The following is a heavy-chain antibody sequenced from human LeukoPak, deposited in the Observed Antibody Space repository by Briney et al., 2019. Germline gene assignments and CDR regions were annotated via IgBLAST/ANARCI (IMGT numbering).Heavy chain of an antibody. V-gene: IGHV3-7*01. J-gene: IGHJ4*02. CDR3: ARLSTAVVDGDF. D-gene: IGHD6-19*01. CDR1: GFTFSSYW. CDR2: IKQDGSEK. Sequence: PGGSLRLSCAASGFTFSSYWMSWVRQAPGKGLEWVANIKQDGSEKYYVDSAKGRFTISRDNAKNLVYLQMNSLRAEDTAVYYCARLSTAVVDGDFWGQGTLVTVSS.